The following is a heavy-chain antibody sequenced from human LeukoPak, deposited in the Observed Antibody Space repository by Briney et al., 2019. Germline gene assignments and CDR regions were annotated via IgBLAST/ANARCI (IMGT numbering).Heavy chain of an antibody. CDR1: GYIFANYW. J-gene: IGHJ5*02. V-gene: IGHV5-51*01. CDR3: AKRAPAAEWFDP. CDR2: IYPGDSDT. D-gene: IGHD4/OR15-4a*01. Sequence: GESLKISCKGSGYIFANYWIGWVRQMPGRGLEWLGIIYPGDSDTRYSPSFQGQVRISADKSINTAYLQWSSLKASDSAIYYCAKRAPAAEWFDPWGQGTLVTVSS.